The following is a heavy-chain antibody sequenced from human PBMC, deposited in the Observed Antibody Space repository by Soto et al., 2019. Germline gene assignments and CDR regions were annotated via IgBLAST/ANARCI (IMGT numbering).Heavy chain of an antibody. J-gene: IGHJ4*02. Sequence: GGSLRLSCAASGFTFSSYGMHWVRQAPGKGLEWVAVIWYDGSNKYYADSVKGRFTISRDNAKTSLYLEMNSLRAEDTALYYCAKSLKIFGLATTRSGPLDSWGQGALVTVSS. CDR1: GFTFSSYG. V-gene: IGHV3-33*03. CDR2: IWYDGSNK. D-gene: IGHD3-3*01. CDR3: AKSLKIFGLATTRSGPLDS.